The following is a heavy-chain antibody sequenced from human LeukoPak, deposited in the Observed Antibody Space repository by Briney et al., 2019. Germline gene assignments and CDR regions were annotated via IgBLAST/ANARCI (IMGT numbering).Heavy chain of an antibody. V-gene: IGHV4-39*07. CDR3: TRGARRIWFGESAYNWFDP. CDR2: INHSGST. D-gene: IGHD3-10*01. Sequence: NPSETLSLTCTVSGGSSSSSSYYWSWIRQPPGRGLEWIGEINHSGSTNYNPSLKSRVTISVDTSKTQFSLKLSSDTAADTAVYYCTRGARRIWFGESAYNWFDPWGQGTLVTVSS. J-gene: IGHJ5*02. CDR1: GGSSSSSSYY.